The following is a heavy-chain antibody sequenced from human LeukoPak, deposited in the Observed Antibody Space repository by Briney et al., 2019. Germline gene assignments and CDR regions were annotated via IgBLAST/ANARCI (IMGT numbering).Heavy chain of an antibody. CDR1: GFTFDDYG. V-gene: IGHV3-20*04. CDR2: INWNGGGT. CDR3: ARDLGAVAVRGNYFDY. Sequence: GGSLRLSCAASGFTFDDYGMSWVRQAPGKGLEWVSGINWNGGGTGYADSVKGRFTISRDNAKNSLYLQMNSLRAEDTAVYYCARDLGAVAVRGNYFDYWGQGTLVTVSS. D-gene: IGHD6-19*01. J-gene: IGHJ4*02.